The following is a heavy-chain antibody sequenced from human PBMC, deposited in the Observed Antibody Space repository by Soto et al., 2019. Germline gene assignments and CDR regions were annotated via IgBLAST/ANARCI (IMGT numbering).Heavy chain of an antibody. V-gene: IGHV1-18*01. CDR3: VRSWAIRLMDV. Sequence: QVQLVQSGAEVKKPGASVKVSCKASGYTFASYGISWVRQAPGQGLEWMGWISAYNGDTNYAQKFQGRVTMTTDTSTSTAYMALRSLRSDDPAVYYGVRSWAIRLMDVWGKGTTLIVSS. CDR2: ISAYNGDT. D-gene: IGHD3-10*01. CDR1: GYTFASYG. J-gene: IGHJ6*04.